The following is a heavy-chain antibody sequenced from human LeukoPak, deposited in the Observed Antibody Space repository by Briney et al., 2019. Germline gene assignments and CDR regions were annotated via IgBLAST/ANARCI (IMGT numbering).Heavy chain of an antibody. V-gene: IGHV1-8*03. CDR1: GYTFTSYD. Sequence: ASVKVSCKASGYTFTSYDINWVRQATGQGLEWMGWMNPNSGNTGYAQKFQGRVTITRNTSISTAYMELSSLRSEDTAVYYCARGRGGYSDWGYYYYMDVWGKGTTVTVSS. CDR3: ARGRGGYSDWGYYYYMDV. CDR2: MNPNSGNT. J-gene: IGHJ6*03. D-gene: IGHD3-9*01.